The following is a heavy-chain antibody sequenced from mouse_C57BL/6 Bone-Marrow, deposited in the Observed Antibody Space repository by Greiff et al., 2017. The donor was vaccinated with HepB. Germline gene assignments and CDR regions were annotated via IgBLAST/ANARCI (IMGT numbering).Heavy chain of an antibody. D-gene: IGHD4-1*01. CDR3: ARGNWAWYFDV. CDR2: ISDGGSYT. V-gene: IGHV5-4*01. CDR1: GFTFSSYA. J-gene: IGHJ1*03. Sequence: EVQLVESGGGLVKPGGSLKLSCAASGFTFSSYAMSWVRQTPEKRLEWVATISDGGSYTYYPDNVKGRFTISRDNAKNNLYLQMSHLKSEDTAMYYCARGNWAWYFDVWGTGTTVTVSS.